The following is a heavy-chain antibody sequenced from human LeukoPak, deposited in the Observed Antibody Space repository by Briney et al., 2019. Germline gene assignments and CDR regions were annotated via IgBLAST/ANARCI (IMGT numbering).Heavy chain of an antibody. CDR2: IYPGDSDT. V-gene: IGHV5-51*01. CDR3: ILHGGSGSVTNNY. J-gene: IGHJ4*02. D-gene: IGHD3-10*01. Sequence: GESLQISFKGSGYSFTSYWIGWVRQMPGKGLEWMGIIYPGDSDTRYSPSFQGQVTISADKSISTAYLQWSSLKASDTAMYYCILHGGSGSVTNNYWGQGTLVTVSS. CDR1: GYSFTSYW.